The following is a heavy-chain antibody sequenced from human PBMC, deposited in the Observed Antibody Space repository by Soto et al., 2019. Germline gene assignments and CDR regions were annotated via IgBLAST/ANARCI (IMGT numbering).Heavy chain of an antibody. J-gene: IGHJ6*02. D-gene: IGHD2-2*01. CDR3: AREDRDRETGLVPAAIDGMDV. CDR1: GGTFSRYS. Sequence: ASVKVSCKASGGTFSRYSITWVRQAPGHGLEWIGRIIPIFGIPTYAQKFQGRVTITADESTSPAYMELSSLRSDDTAVYYCAREDRDRETGLVPAAIDGMDVWGQGTTVTVSS. CDR2: IIPIFGIP. V-gene: IGHV1-69*13.